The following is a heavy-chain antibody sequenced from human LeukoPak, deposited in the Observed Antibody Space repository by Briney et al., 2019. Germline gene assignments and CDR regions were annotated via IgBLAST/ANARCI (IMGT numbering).Heavy chain of an antibody. CDR1: GFTFSSYG. D-gene: IGHD3-3*01. Sequence: GGSLRLSCAASGFTFSSYGMHWVRQAPGKGLEWVAVIWYDGSNKYYADSVKGRFTISRDNSKNTLYLQMNSLRAEDTAVYYCARDTEFWSGYLLRSSYFDYWGQGTLVTVSS. J-gene: IGHJ4*02. CDR2: IWYDGSNK. CDR3: ARDTEFWSGYLLRSSYFDY. V-gene: IGHV3-33*01.